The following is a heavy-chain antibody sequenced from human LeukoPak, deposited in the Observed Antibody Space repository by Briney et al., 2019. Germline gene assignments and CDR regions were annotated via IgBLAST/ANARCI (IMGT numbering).Heavy chain of an antibody. CDR3: ARRSSGWYYYGMDV. V-gene: IGHV1-8*01. CDR1: GYTFTSYD. D-gene: IGHD6-19*01. Sequence: GASVKVSCKASGYTFTSYDINWVRQATGQGLEWMGWMNPNSGNTGYAQKFQGRVTMTRNTSISTAYMELSSLRSEDTAVYYCARRSSGWYYYGMDVWGQGTTVTVSS. J-gene: IGHJ6*02. CDR2: MNPNSGNT.